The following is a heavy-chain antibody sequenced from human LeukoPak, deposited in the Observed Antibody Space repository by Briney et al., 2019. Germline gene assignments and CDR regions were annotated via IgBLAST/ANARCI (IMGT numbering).Heavy chain of an antibody. V-gene: IGHV6-1*01. CDR1: GDSVSIPSVT. CDR2: TYYRTTWQN. J-gene: IGHJ5*02. D-gene: IGHD2-2*01. CDR3: TRGLTQYDCFDP. Sequence: PTLPLTSAISGDSVSIPSVTWNWITKSPSRALEWLGTTYYRTTWQNEYAPSVRGRITVTPNTSTNQFPLHLNCMTPAGTAISYSTRGLTQYDCFDPWGQGTLVTVSS.